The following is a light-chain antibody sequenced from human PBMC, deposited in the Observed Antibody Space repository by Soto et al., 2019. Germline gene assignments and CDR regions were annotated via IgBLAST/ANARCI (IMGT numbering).Light chain of an antibody. V-gene: IGKV3-11*01. CDR1: QSVSNY. CDR3: QQRSNWPPFT. J-gene: IGKJ5*01. Sequence: EIVLRQSPATLSLSPGERATLSCRASQSVSNYLAWYQQKPGQAPRLLIYDASNRAIDIPARCSGSGSGTEFTLPISSLEPEDFAVYYCQQRSNWPPFTFGQGTRLEIK. CDR2: DAS.